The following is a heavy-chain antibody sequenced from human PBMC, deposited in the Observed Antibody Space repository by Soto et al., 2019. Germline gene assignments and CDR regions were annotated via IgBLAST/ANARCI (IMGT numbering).Heavy chain of an antibody. V-gene: IGHV4-30-2*01. CDR3: ASDYRDYYCGMDV. CDR2: IYHSGST. J-gene: IGHJ6*02. Sequence: SETLSLTCAVSGGSISSGGYSWSWIRQPPGKGLEWIGYIYHSGSTYYNPSLKSRVTISVDRSKNQFSLKLSSVTAADTAVYYCASDYRDYYCGMDVWGQGTTVTVSS. CDR1: GGSISSGGYS. D-gene: IGHD4-17*01.